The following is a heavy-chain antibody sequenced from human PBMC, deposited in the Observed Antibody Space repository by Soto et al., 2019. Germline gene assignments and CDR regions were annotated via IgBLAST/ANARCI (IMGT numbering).Heavy chain of an antibody. CDR3: ARPYYYGSGSYYFDY. D-gene: IGHD3-10*01. CDR2: INAGNGNT. V-gene: IGHV1-3*01. J-gene: IGHJ4*02. Sequence: ASVKVSCKASGYTFTSYAMHWVRQAPGQRLEWMGWINAGNGNTKYSQKFQGRVTITRDTSASTAYMELSSLRSEDTAVYYCARPYYYGSGSYYFDYWGQGTLVTVSS. CDR1: GYTFTSYA.